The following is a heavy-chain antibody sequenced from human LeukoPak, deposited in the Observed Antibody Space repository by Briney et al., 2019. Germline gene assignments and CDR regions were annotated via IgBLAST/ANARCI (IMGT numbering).Heavy chain of an antibody. V-gene: IGHV3-7*01. CDR1: GFTFSSYW. CDR2: IKQDGSEK. J-gene: IGHJ4*02. CDR3: ARDDSSGYYPLYYFDY. D-gene: IGHD3-22*01. Sequence: PGGSLRLSCAASGFTFSSYWMSWVRQAPGKGLERVANIKQDGSEKYYVDSVKGRFTISRDNAKNSLYLQMNSLRAEDTAVYYCARDDSSGYYPLYYFDYWGQGTLVTVSS.